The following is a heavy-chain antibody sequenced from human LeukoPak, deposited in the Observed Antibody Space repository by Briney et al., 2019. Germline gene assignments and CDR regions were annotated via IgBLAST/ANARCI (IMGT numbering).Heavy chain of an antibody. D-gene: IGHD3-22*01. CDR3: ARAGKYYYDSSGYPDY. CDR1: GYSFTSYW. V-gene: IGHV5-51*01. J-gene: IGHJ4*02. Sequence: GESLKISCKGSGYSFTSYWIGWVRQMPGKGLEWMGIIYPGDSDTRYSPSFQGQVTISADKSISTAYLQWSSLKASDTAMYYCARAGKYYYDSSGYPDYWGQGTLVTVSS. CDR2: IYPGDSDT.